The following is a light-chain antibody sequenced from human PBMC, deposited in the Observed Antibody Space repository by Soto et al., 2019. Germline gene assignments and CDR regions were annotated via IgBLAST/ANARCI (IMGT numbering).Light chain of an antibody. CDR3: QQTYSTFA. CDR2: AAS. CDR1: QSVTSC. V-gene: IGKV1-39*01. Sequence: DIQMTQSPSSLSASVGDRVTITCRASQSVTSCLNWYQHQPGKAPKLLIYAASRLQPGVPSRFSGSGSGTDFTLTISSLQPEDFATYYCQQTYSTFAVGPGTKVDSK. J-gene: IGKJ3*01.